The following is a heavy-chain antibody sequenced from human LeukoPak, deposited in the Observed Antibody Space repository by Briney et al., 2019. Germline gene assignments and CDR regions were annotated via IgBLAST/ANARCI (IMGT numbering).Heavy chain of an antibody. V-gene: IGHV3-48*04. CDR3: AKRSAESSGYFDY. Sequence: PGGSLRLSCAASGFTFSSYSMNWVRQAPGKGLEWVSYISSSSSTIYYADSVKGRFTVSRDNSKNTRYLQMNSPRAEDTAIYYCAKRSAESSGYFDYWGQGTLVTVSS. J-gene: IGHJ4*02. CDR2: ISSSSSTI. CDR1: GFTFSSYS. D-gene: IGHD6-19*01.